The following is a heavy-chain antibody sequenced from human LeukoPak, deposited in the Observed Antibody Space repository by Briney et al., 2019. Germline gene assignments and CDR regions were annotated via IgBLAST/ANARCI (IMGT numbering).Heavy chain of an antibody. V-gene: IGHV3-21*01. CDR3: ARDEGVRGALVN. D-gene: IGHD3-10*01. CDR1: GFTFSSYS. Sequence: GGSLRLSCAASGFTFSSYSMNWVRQAPGKGLEWVSSISSSSSYIYYADSVKGRFTISRDNAKNSLYLQMNSLRAEDTAVYYCARDEGVRGALVNWGQGTLVTVSS. J-gene: IGHJ4*02. CDR2: ISSSSSYI.